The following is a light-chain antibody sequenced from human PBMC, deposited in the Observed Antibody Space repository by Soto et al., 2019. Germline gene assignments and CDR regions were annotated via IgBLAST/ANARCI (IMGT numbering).Light chain of an antibody. V-gene: IGKV3-20*01. J-gene: IGKJ5*01. CDR2: GAS. CDR3: QQYGSSPPIT. Sequence: EIVLTQSTGTLSLSPGERATLSCRASQSVSSSYLAWYQQKPGQARRLLIYGASSRATGIPDRFSGIGSGTDFTLTISRLEPEDFAVYYWQQYGSSPPITFGQGTRLEIK. CDR1: QSVSSSY.